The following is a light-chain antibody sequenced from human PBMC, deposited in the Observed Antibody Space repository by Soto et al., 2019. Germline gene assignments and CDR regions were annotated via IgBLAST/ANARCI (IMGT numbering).Light chain of an antibody. CDR3: QQYNNWHGV. V-gene: IGKV3-15*01. J-gene: IGKJ2*01. Sequence: EIVMTQSPATLSVSPGERATLSCRASQSVSSNLAWYQQKPGQPPRLLIYGASTRSTDVPVRISGSGSGTEFTLTISSLQSEDFAVYYCQQYNNWHGVLGQGTKLEIK. CDR2: GAS. CDR1: QSVSSN.